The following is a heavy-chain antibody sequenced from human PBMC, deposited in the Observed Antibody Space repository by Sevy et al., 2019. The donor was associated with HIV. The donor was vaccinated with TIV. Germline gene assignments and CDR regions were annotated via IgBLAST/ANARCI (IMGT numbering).Heavy chain of an antibody. Sequence: GGSLRLSCAASGFTVSSNYMSWVRQAPGKGLEWVSVIYSGGSTYYADSVKGRFTISRDNSKNTLYLQMNSLRAEDTAVYYCARLELELRDRLECYFDYWGQGTLVTVSS. D-gene: IGHD1-7*01. V-gene: IGHV3-53*01. CDR3: ARLELELRDRLECYFDY. CDR2: IYSGGST. J-gene: IGHJ4*02. CDR1: GFTVSSNY.